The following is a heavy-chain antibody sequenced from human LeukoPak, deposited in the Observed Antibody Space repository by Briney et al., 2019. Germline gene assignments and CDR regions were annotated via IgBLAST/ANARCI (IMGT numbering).Heavy chain of an antibody. D-gene: IGHD3-22*01. J-gene: IGHJ5*02. Sequence: SETLSLTCAVYGGSFSGYYWGWIRQPPGKGLEWIGEINHSGSTNYNPSLKSRVTISVDTSKNQFSLKLSSVTAADTAVYYCARRSHYYDSSGYYSVLYWFDPWGQGTLVTVSS. CDR2: INHSGST. V-gene: IGHV4-34*01. CDR3: ARRSHYYDSSGYYSVLYWFDP. CDR1: GGSFSGYY.